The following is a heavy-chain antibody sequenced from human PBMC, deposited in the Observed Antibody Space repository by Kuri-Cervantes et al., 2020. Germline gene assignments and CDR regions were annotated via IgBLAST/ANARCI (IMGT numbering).Heavy chain of an antibody. D-gene: IGHD2-21*01. CDR3: ARETGDQAFDI. Sequence: GSLRLSCVGSGFTFSPYSLNWVRQAPGKGLEWVSCISPRSDYISYVDSVKGRFTISRDNAKSSLFLQMNSLRAEDTAIYYCARETGDQAFDIWGQGTMVTVSS. CDR1: GFTFSPYS. CDR2: ISPRSDYI. V-gene: IGHV3-21*01. J-gene: IGHJ3*02.